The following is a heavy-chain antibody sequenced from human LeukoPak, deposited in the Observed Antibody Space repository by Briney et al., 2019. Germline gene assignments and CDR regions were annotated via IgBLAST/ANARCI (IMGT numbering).Heavy chain of an antibody. CDR1: GYTFTSYG. CDR3: AIHSVNWNYEKSDAFDI. CDR2: ISAYNGNT. D-gene: IGHD1-7*01. V-gene: IGHV1-18*01. Sequence: ASVKVSCKASGYTFTSYGIIWVRQAPGQGLEWMGWISAYNGNTNYAQKLQGRVTMTTDTSTSTAYMELRSLRSDDTAVYYCAIHSVNWNYEKSDAFDIWGQGTMVTVSS. J-gene: IGHJ3*02.